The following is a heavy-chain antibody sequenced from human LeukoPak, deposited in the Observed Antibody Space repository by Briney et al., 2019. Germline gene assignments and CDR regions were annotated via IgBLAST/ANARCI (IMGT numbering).Heavy chain of an antibody. CDR2: INHSGIT. V-gene: IGHV4-34*01. Sequence: PSETLSLTCSVSGGSFIDYSWSWIRQPPGKGLEWIGEINHSGITTYNPSLESRITMSVDTSKNQFSLKLSSVTAADTAVYYCARHRATGITMVRGVPSPLDYWGQGTLVTVSS. CDR1: GGSFIDYS. D-gene: IGHD3-10*01. J-gene: IGHJ4*02. CDR3: ARHRATGITMVRGVPSPLDY.